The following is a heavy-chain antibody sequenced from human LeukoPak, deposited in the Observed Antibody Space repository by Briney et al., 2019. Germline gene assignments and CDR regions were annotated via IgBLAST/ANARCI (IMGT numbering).Heavy chain of an antibody. CDR3: AVIAAAGTQLDY. CDR1: GYTFTAYY. V-gene: IGHV1-2*02. CDR2: INPSSGVT. Sequence: GASVKVSCKASGYTFTAYYMYWVRQAPGQGLEWMGWINPSSGVTNYAQKFRGRVTMARDPSISTAYMELNRLRSDDTAVYYCAVIAAAGTQLDYWGQGTLVTVSS. D-gene: IGHD6-13*01. J-gene: IGHJ4*02.